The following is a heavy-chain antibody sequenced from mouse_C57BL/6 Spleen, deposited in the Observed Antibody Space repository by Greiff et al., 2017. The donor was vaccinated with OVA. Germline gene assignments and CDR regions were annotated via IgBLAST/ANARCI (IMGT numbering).Heavy chain of an antibody. CDR1: GFTFTDYY. CDR2: LRNKANGYTS. V-gene: IGHV7-3*01. Sequence: EVKLVESGGGLVQPGGSLSLSCAASGFTFTDYYMSWVRQPPGKALEWLGFLRNKANGYTSESSVSVKGRFTISRDNSQCILYLQRNSQGAEDSATYDCARYRHGSSCGYCDVWGTGTMVTVSS. J-gene: IGHJ1*03. CDR3: ARYRHGSSCGYCDV. D-gene: IGHD1-1*01.